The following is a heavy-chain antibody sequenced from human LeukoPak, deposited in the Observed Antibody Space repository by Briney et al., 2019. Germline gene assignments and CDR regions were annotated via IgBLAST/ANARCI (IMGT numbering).Heavy chain of an antibody. CDR1: GASVNSGGSY. CDR3: ARVPSKASYASAISMDV. V-gene: IGHV4-31*03. Sequence: SQTLSLTCTVSGASVNSGGSYWSWIRQYPGMRLEWVGYIYYSGTTYYNPSLPSRISISLDTSKNQFSLEVTSLTAADTAVYYCARVPSKASYASAISMDVWGQGTTVTVSS. J-gene: IGHJ6*02. D-gene: IGHD3-16*01. CDR2: IYYSGTT.